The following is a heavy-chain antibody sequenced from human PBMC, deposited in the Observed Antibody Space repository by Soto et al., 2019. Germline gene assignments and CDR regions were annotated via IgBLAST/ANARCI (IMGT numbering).Heavy chain of an antibody. D-gene: IGHD5-18*01. V-gene: IGHV4-59*01. CDR3: ARKGYNYDY. CDR2: IFYSGST. J-gene: IGHJ4*02. CDR1: GGSISSYY. Sequence: PSETLSLTCTVSGGSISSYYWSWIRQPPGKGLEWIGYIFYSGSTNYNPSLKSRLTISVDTSKNQCSLKLSSVTAADAAVYYCARKGYNYDYWGQGTLVTVSS.